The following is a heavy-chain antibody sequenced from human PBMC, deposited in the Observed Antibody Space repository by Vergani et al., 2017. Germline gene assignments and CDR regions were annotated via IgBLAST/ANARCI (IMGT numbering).Heavy chain of an antibody. J-gene: IGHJ6*03. D-gene: IGHD2-8*02. CDR3: ARDRGDWRYSRYFYNYYMDV. CDR2: ISYDGTNK. V-gene: IGHV3-30-3*01. Sequence: QVQLVESGGGVVQPGRSLRLSCAASGFTFGDHRIHWVRRAPGKGLEWVALISYDGTNKYYTNSVRGRFTISRDNSKSTLFLQMNSRRVEDMAVYYCARDRGDWRYSRYFYNYYMDVWGKGTTVTVSS. CDR1: GFTFGDHR.